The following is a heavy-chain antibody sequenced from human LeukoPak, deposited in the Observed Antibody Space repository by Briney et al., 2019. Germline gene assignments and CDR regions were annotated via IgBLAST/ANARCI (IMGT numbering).Heavy chain of an antibody. CDR2: ISGDGGST. V-gene: IGHV3-43*02. Sequence: GGSLRLSCAASGFTFDDYAMHWVRQAPGKGLEWVSLISGDGGSTYYADSVKGRFTISRDNSKNTLYLQMNSLRAEDTAVYYCAKESRGLGYCSSTTCYRENWFDPWGQGTLVTVSS. CDR1: GFTFDDYA. D-gene: IGHD2-2*02. CDR3: AKESRGLGYCSSTTCYRENWFDP. J-gene: IGHJ5*02.